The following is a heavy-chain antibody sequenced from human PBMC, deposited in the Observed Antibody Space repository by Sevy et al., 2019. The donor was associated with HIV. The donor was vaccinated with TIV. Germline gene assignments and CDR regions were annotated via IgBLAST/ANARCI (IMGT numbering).Heavy chain of an antibody. D-gene: IGHD3-22*01. CDR1: GFTFSDYY. Sequence: GGSLRLSCAASGFTFSDYYMSWIRQAPGKGLEWVSYISSSGSTIYYADSVKGRFTISRDNAKNSLYLQMNSLRAEDTAVYYCAREGVKIYYDSSGFDYWGQGTLVTVSS. V-gene: IGHV3-11*01. J-gene: IGHJ4*02. CDR2: ISSSGSTI. CDR3: AREGVKIYYDSSGFDY.